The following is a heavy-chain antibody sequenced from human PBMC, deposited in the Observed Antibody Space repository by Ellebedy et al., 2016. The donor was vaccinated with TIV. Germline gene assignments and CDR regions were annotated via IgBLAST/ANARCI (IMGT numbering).Heavy chain of an antibody. D-gene: IGHD1-26*01. CDR1: RGTFSSYA. CDR3: ASSPQGAGDIEY. CDR2: IIPIFGTA. J-gene: IGHJ4*02. Sequence: SVKVSXKASRGTFSSYAISWVRQAPGQGLEWMGGIIPIFGTANYAQKLQGRVTMTTDTSTSTAYMELSSLRSEDTAVYYCASSPQGAGDIEYWGQGTLVTVSS. V-gene: IGHV1-69*05.